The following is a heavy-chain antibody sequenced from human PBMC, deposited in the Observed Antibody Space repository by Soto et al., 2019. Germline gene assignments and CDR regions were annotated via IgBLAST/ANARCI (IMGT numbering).Heavy chain of an antibody. CDR1: GFTFDNYA. CDR2: ITWNGGRI. J-gene: IGHJ4*01. D-gene: IGHD3-10*01. Sequence: EVQLVESGGGLVQPGRSLRLSCAASGFTFDNYAMHWVRQGPGTGLEWVAGITWNGGRIHYADSVKGRFTISRANTKNPPSLQNNSLRAGDNALYFCVRGFYKVDYYFDFWGQGTQVTVSS. CDR3: VRGFYKVDYYFDF. V-gene: IGHV3-9*01.